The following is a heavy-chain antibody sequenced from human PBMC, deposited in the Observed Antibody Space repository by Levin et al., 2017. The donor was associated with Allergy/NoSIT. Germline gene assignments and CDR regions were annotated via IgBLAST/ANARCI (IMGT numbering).Heavy chain of an antibody. J-gene: IGHJ6*02. Sequence: LSLTCAASGFTFSDYYMSWIRQAPGKGLEWVSYISSSGSTIYYADSVKGRFTISRDNAKNSLYLQMNSLRAEDTAVYYCAREVQVTENNYYYYGMDVWGQGTTVTVSS. V-gene: IGHV3-11*01. CDR2: ISSSGSTI. CDR1: GFTFSDYY. CDR3: AREVQVTENNYYYYGMDV. D-gene: IGHD2-21*02.